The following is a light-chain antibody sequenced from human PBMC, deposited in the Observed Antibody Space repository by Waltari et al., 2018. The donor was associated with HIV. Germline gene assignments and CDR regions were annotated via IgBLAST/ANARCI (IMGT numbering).Light chain of an antibody. Sequence: SYVLTQPPSVSVAPGQTARITCGGNNIAATKSVHWYRLNPGQAPVVVIYDDRDRPSGIPDRFSGSSSGDTATLTISRAEAGDEADYYSQVWDGRGDPVIFGGGTKLAVV. CDR1: NIAATKS. CDR2: DDR. CDR3: QVWDGRGDPVI. V-gene: IGLV3-21*02. J-gene: IGLJ2*01.